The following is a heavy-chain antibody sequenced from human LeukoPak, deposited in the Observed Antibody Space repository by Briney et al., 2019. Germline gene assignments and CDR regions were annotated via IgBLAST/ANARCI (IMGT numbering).Heavy chain of an antibody. Sequence: SETLSLTCAVYGGSFSGYYWSWIRQPPGKGLEWIGEINHSGSTNYNPSLKSRVTISVDTSKNQFSLKLSSVTAADTAVYYCARVCYGSGSYYTARFTTYFDYWGQGTLVTVSS. CDR2: INHSGST. J-gene: IGHJ4*02. D-gene: IGHD3-10*01. V-gene: IGHV4-34*01. CDR3: ARVCYGSGSYYTARFTTYFDY. CDR1: GGSFSGYY.